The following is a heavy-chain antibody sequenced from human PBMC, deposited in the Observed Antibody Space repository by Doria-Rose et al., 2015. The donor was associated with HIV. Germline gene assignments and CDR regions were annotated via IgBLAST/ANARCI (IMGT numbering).Heavy chain of an antibody. CDR1: GGSFSGYY. D-gene: IGHD6-13*01. CDR3: TRQGLRGSWYPNWFDP. J-gene: IGHJ5*02. V-gene: IGHV4-34*01. Sequence: AGLLKPSETLSLTCAVYGGSFSGYYWTWIRQTPGKGLEWIGEINYSGSTNYNPSLKSRVTISVDTSKDQFSLKLNSVTAADTAVYYCTRQGLRGSWYPNWFDPWGQGTLVTVSS. CDR2: INYSGST.